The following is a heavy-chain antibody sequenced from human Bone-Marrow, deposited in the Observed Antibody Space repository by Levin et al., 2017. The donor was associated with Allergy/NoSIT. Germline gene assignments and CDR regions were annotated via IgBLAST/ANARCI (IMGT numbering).Heavy chain of an antibody. J-gene: IGHJ4*02. CDR1: GFTVSSNY. Sequence: PSETLSLTCAASGFTVSSNYMSWVRQAPGKGLEWVSVIYSGGSTYYADSVKGRFTISRDNSKNTLYLQMNSLRAEDTAVYYCARGHYGPYYFDYWGQGTLVTVSS. V-gene: IGHV3-53*01. D-gene: IGHD4-17*01. CDR3: ARGHYGPYYFDY. CDR2: IYSGGST.